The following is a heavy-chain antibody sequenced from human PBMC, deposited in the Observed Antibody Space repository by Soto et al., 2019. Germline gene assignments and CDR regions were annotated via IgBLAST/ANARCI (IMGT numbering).Heavy chain of an antibody. CDR2: IHYSGST. CDR1: GASINNHY. Sequence: PSETLSLTCTVSGASINNHYWSWIRQLPGKGLEWIGYIHYSGSTNYNPSLRSRVTISVDSSQNQFSLKVTSVTAADTAVYYCAKYEIEATWLSWFDPWGQGILVTVSS. D-gene: IGHD5-12*01. J-gene: IGHJ5*02. CDR3: AKYEIEATWLSWFDP. V-gene: IGHV4-59*08.